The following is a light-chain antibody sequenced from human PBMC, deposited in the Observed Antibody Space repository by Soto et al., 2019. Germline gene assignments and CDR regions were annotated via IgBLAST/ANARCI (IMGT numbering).Light chain of an antibody. CDR2: RDN. CDR3: SAWDDSIYGPV. V-gene: IGLV1-44*01. Sequence: QSVLTQPPSASGTPGQRVAISCSGGSSNIGTNPVNWYLHLPGTAPKLLIYRDNQRPSGVPDRFSGSKSGTSASLTISGLQSEDEADYFCSAWDDSIYGPVFGGGTNVTVL. CDR1: SSNIGTNP. J-gene: IGLJ2*01.